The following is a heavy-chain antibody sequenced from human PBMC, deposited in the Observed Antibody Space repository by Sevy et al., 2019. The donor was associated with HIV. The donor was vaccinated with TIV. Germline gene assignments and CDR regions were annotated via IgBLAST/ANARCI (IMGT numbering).Heavy chain of an antibody. CDR1: GYTFTSYY. CDR2: INPSGEST. Sequence: ASVKVSCKASGYTFTSYYMNWVRQAPGQGLEWMGVINPSGESTTYAQKFQGRITMTRDTSTSTVYMELSSLRSEDTAVYYCARAPDYFDSSGYLSEYFQHWGQGTLVTVSS. CDR3: ARAPDYFDSSGYLSEYFQH. V-gene: IGHV1-46*01. J-gene: IGHJ1*01. D-gene: IGHD3-22*01.